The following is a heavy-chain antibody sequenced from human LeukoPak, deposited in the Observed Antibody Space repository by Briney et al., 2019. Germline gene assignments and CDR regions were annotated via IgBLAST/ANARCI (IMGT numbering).Heavy chain of an antibody. V-gene: IGHV3-30*04. D-gene: IGHD2-2*01. J-gene: IGHJ6*02. CDR1: GFTFSAYA. CDR3: GRDSRSCSSTSCLYYHYGVDV. Sequence: GRSLRLSCAASGFTFSAYAMHWVRQAPGKGLEWGALLSYDGTNKYSADSVKGRFTISRDISKNTLYLQMNSLRDEDTAVYYCGRDSRSCSSTSCLYYHYGVDVWGQGTTVTVSS. CDR2: LSYDGTNK.